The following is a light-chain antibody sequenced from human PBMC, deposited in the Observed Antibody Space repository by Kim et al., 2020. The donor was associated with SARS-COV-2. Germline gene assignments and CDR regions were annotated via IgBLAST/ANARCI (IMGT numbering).Light chain of an antibody. J-gene: IGKJ1*01. CDR1: QGISNY. CDR3: QKYSTAPWT. V-gene: IGKV1-27*01. Sequence: ASVGDRVTITCRASQGISNYLVWYQQKPGKVPKVLIYPASTLQSGVPSRFSGSGSGTEFTLPISSLQPEDAATYYCQKYSTAPWTFGQGTKVDIK. CDR2: PAS.